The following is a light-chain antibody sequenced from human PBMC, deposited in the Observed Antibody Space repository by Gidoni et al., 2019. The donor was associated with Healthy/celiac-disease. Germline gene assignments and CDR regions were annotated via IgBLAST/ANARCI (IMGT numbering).Light chain of an antibody. V-gene: IGKV1-5*01. CDR3: QQYNSYSVT. CDR2: DAS. Sequence: DIQMTQSPSTLSASVADRVTITCRASQSISSWLAWYQQKPGKAPKLQIYDASSLESGVPSRFSDSGSGTEFTLTISCLQPDDFSTYYCQQYNSYSVTFGQGTKVEIK. CDR1: QSISSW. J-gene: IGKJ1*01.